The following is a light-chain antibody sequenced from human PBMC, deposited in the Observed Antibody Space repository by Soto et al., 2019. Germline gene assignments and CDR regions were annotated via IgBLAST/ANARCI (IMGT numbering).Light chain of an antibody. CDR3: QTWWV. CDR2: LNSDGSH. CDR1: SGHSSYA. V-gene: IGLV4-69*01. Sequence: QSVLTQSPSASASLGASVKLTCTLSSGHSSYAIAWHQQQPEKGPRYLMKLNSDGSHSKGDGIPDRFSGSSSGAERYLTISSLQSEDEADYYCQTWWVFGGGTKLTVL. J-gene: IGLJ2*01.